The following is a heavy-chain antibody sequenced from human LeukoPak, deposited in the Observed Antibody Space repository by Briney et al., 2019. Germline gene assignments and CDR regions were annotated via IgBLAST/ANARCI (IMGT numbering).Heavy chain of an antibody. J-gene: IGHJ4*02. CDR1: GYTFTSYD. V-gene: IGHV1-8*01. Sequence: ASVKVSCKASGYTFTSYDINWVRQATGQGLKWMGWMNPNSGNTGYAQKFQGRVTMTRNTSISTAYMELSSLRSEDTAVYYCARGATKARRITIFGVVITYYFDYWGQGTLVTVSS. D-gene: IGHD3-3*01. CDR2: MNPNSGNT. CDR3: ARGATKARRITIFGVVITYYFDY.